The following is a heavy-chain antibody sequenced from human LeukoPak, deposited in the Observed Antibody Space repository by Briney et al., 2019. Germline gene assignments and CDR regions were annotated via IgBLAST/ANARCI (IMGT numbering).Heavy chain of an antibody. Sequence: ASVKVSCKASGYTFTSYGISWVRQAPGQGLEWMGWISAYNGNTNYAQKLQGRVTMTTDTSTSTDYMELSSLRSEDTAVYYCARDNSVGDYAWWFDPWGQGTLVTVSS. CDR2: ISAYNGNT. CDR3: ARDNSVGDYAWWFDP. J-gene: IGHJ5*02. CDR1: GYTFTSYG. D-gene: IGHD1-26*01. V-gene: IGHV1-18*01.